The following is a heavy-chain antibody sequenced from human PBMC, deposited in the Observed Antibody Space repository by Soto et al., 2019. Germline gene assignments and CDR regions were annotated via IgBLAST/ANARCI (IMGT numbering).Heavy chain of an antibody. Sequence: GGSLRLSCAASGFTFSSYWMHWVRQAPGKGLVWVSRINSDGSSTSYADSVKGRFTISRDNAKNTLYLQMNSLRAEDTAVYYCARVGVGKPHYFDYWGQGTLVTVSS. CDR1: GFTFSSYW. V-gene: IGHV3-74*01. CDR3: ARVGVGKPHYFDY. J-gene: IGHJ4*02. D-gene: IGHD3-10*01. CDR2: INSDGSST.